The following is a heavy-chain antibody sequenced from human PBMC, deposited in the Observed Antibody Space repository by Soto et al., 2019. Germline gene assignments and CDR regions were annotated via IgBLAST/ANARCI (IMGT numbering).Heavy chain of an antibody. Sequence: QVQLVQSGAEVKKPGSSVKVSCKASGGTFSSYAISWVRQAPGQGLEWMGGIIPIFGTANYAQKFQARVTITADESTSTAYTELSSLRSADTAVYSCASPEQYCSGGSCYRYYYGMDVWGQGTTVTVSS. CDR3: ASPEQYCSGGSCYRYYYGMDV. V-gene: IGHV1-69*01. D-gene: IGHD2-15*01. J-gene: IGHJ6*02. CDR1: GGTFSSYA. CDR2: IIPIFGTA.